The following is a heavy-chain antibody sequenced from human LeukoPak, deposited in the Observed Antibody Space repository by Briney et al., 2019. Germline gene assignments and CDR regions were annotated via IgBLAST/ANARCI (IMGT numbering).Heavy chain of an antibody. CDR1: GGTFSSYA. Sequence: SVKVSCKASGGTFSSYAISWVRQAPGQGLEWMGGIIPIFGTANYAQKFQGRVTITTDESTSTAYMELSSLRSEDTAVYYCATGGGYCSGGSCYMYYFRHWGQGTLVTVSS. J-gene: IGHJ1*01. CDR3: ATGGGYCSGGSCYMYYFRH. D-gene: IGHD2-15*01. V-gene: IGHV1-69*05. CDR2: IIPIFGTA.